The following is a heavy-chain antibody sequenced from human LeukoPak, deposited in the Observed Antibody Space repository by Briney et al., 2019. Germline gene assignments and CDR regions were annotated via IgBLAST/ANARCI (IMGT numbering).Heavy chain of an antibody. D-gene: IGHD6-6*01. CDR3: ARRGAARPLDY. Sequence: SETLSLTCAVSGGSISSSNWWSWVRQPPGKGLEWIGEINHSGSTNYNPSLKSRVTISVDTSKNQFSLKLSSVTAADTAVYYCARRGAARPLDYWGQGTLVTVSS. J-gene: IGHJ4*02. V-gene: IGHV4-4*02. CDR2: INHSGST. CDR1: GGSISSSNW.